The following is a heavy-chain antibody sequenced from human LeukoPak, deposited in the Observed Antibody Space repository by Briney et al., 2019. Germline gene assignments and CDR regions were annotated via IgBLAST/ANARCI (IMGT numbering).Heavy chain of an antibody. CDR2: IYYSGTT. CDR1: GGSISSGGYF. J-gene: IGHJ4*02. V-gene: IGHV4-31*03. Sequence: SETLSLTCTVSGGSISSGGYFWSWIRQHPGKGLEWIGYIYYSGTTYYNPSLKSRVTISVDTSKNQFSLNLSSVTAADTAVYYCARAYSSSRSVFDYWGQGTLVTVSS. CDR3: ARAYSSSRSVFDY. D-gene: IGHD6-13*01.